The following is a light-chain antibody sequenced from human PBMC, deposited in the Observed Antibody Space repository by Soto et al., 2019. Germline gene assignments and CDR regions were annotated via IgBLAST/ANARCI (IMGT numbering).Light chain of an antibody. CDR1: SSNIGGNT. V-gene: IGLV1-44*01. CDR2: SNN. Sequence: QSVLTQPPSASGTPGQRVTISCSGTSSNIGGNTVSWYQHLPGTAPQLLIYSNNQRPSGLTDRFSGFKSGTSASLAISGLQCEDEADYYCAAWDDSLNGPLFGGGTKVTVL. CDR3: AAWDDSLNGPL. J-gene: IGLJ2*01.